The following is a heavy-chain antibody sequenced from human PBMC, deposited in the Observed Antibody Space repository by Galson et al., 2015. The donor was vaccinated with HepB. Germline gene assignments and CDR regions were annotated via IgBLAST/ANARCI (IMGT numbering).Heavy chain of an antibody. CDR2: ISYDGTNK. D-gene: IGHD3-10*01. J-gene: IGHJ4*02. CDR3: AKGSKFTMVRRGTPLPAPY. CDR1: GFTFSSFV. Sequence: SLRLSCAASGFTFSSFVMHWVRQAPGKGLEWVAVISYDGTNKYYADSVKGRFTISRDNSKNTLYLQMNSLRDEDTAVYYCAKGSKFTMVRRGTPLPAPYWGQGTLVTVSS. V-gene: IGHV3-30*18.